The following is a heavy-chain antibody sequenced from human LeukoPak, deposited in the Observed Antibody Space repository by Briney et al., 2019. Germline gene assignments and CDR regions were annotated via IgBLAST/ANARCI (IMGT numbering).Heavy chain of an antibody. D-gene: IGHD2-21*02. CDR3: ASGVVTASLGYYGMDV. CDR2: IIPIFGIA. Sequence: SVKVSCKASGGTFSSYAISWVRQAPGQGLEWMGRIIPIFGIANYAQKFQGRVTITADKSTSTAYMELSSLRSEDTAVYYCASGVVTASLGYYGMDVWGQGTTVTVSS. CDR1: GGTFSSYA. V-gene: IGHV1-69*04. J-gene: IGHJ6*02.